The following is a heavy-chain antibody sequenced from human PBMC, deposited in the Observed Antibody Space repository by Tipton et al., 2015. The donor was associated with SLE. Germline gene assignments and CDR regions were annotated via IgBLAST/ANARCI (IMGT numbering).Heavy chain of an antibody. V-gene: IGHV4-59*08. D-gene: IGHD2-21*02. CDR3: ARGLVTWRGAIVGVDV. CDR2: ISYGGGT. Sequence: TLSLTCSVSGGSISSNSWIWIRQPPGKGLDWIGYISYGGGTNYNPSLKSRVTISIDTAKNQFSLKLTSVTAADTAVYYCARGLVTWRGAIVGVDVWGQGTTVTVSS. CDR1: GGSISSNS. J-gene: IGHJ6*02.